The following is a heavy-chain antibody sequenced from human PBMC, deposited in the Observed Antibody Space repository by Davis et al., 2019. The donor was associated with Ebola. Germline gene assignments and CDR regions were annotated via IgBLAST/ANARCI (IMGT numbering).Heavy chain of an antibody. J-gene: IGHJ4*02. CDR1: GGSISSSNYY. CDR2: IYYSGST. CDR3: ARGTGPVDY. Sequence: SETLSLTCTVSGGSISSSNYYWGWIRQPPGKGLEWIGSIYYSGSTNYNPSLKSRVTISVDTSKNQFSLKLSSVTVADTAVYYCARGTGPVDYWGQGTLVTVSS. D-gene: IGHD1-14*01. V-gene: IGHV4-39*07.